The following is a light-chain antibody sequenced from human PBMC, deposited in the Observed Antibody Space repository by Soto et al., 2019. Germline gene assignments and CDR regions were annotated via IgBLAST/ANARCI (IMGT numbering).Light chain of an antibody. CDR1: QSFRGL. J-gene: IGKJ5*01. CDR3: QQRHMWPIT. CDR2: DAY. Sequence: EVVLTQSPVTLSLSPGERATLSCRASQSFRGLLAWYQQKPGQAPRLLIYDAYNRATGIPPRFSGSACGTDFTLTNSSLAPEDSAVYYCQQRHMWPITFGQGTRLEIK. V-gene: IGKV3-11*01.